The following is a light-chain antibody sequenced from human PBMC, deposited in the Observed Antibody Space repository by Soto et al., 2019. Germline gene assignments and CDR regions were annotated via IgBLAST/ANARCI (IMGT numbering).Light chain of an antibody. CDR3: LHANSFPFT. CDR1: QGISSW. Sequence: DIQMTQSPSSVSASVGDRVTITCRASQGISSWLAWYQQKPGKAPKLLIYAASSLQSGVPSRFSGSGSGTDFILTITTLQPQDFATYSCLHANSFPFTFGQGTRLESK. J-gene: IGKJ5*01. CDR2: AAS. V-gene: IGKV1-12*02.